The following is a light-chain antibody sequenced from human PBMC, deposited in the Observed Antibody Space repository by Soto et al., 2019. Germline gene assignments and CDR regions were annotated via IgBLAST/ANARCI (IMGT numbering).Light chain of an antibody. J-gene: IGKJ5*01. CDR3: QQRSNWPPIT. Sequence: EIVLTQSPGTLSLSPGERATLSCRASQSVSSSYLAWYQQKPGQAPRLLIYGASSRANGIPDRFSGSGSGTDLTLTISSLETEDFAVYYCQQRSNWPPITFGQGTRLEIK. CDR1: QSVSSSY. V-gene: IGKV3D-20*02. CDR2: GAS.